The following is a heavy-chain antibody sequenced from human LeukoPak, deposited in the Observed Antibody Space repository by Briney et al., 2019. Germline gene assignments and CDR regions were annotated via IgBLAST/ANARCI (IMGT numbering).Heavy chain of an antibody. J-gene: IGHJ4*02. CDR2: ISSSGSTI. V-gene: IGHV3-48*03. Sequence: GGSLRLSCAASGFTFSSYEMNWVRQAPGKGLEWVSYISSSGSTIYYADSVKGRFTISRDNAKNSLYLQMNSLRAEDTAVYYCTKDLTTVTSQGDYWGQGTLVTVSS. CDR1: GFTFSSYE. CDR3: TKDLTTVTSQGDY. D-gene: IGHD4-17*01.